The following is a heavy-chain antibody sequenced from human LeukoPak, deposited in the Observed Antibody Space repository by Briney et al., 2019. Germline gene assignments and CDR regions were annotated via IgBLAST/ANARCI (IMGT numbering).Heavy chain of an antibody. D-gene: IGHD1-26*01. Sequence: PQTLSLTCTVSGGSISSGDYYWSWIRQPPGKGLEWIGYIYYSGSTYYNPSLKSRVTISVDTSKNQFSLKLSSVTAADTAVYYCARWTVGATGFDYWGQGTLVTVSS. CDR2: IYYSGST. CDR3: ARWTVGATGFDY. J-gene: IGHJ4*02. CDR1: GGSISSGDYY. V-gene: IGHV4-30-4*08.